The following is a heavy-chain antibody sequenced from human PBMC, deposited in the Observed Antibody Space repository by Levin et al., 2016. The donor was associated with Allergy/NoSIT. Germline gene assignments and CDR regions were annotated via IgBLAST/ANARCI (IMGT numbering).Heavy chain of an antibody. CDR2: INPSGGST. V-gene: IGHV1-46*01. D-gene: IGHD1-26*01. Sequence: ASVKVSCKASGYTFTSYYMHWVRQAPGQGLEWMGIINPSGGSTSYAQKFQGRVTMTRDTSTSTVYMELSSLRSEDTAVYYCARECCSGSHHYYYYYMDVWGKGTTVTVSS. J-gene: IGHJ6*03. CDR3: ARECCSGSHHYYYYYMDV. CDR1: GYTFTSYY.